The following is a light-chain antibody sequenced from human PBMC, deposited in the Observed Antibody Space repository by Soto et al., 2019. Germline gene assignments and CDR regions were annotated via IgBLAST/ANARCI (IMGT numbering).Light chain of an antibody. J-gene: IGKJ2*01. CDR1: QSFGSW. Sequence: DIPMTQSPSTLSASVGDTVTITCRASQSFGSWLAWYQQKPGQAPKLLIYDISTLEYGVPSRFSGSGSGTEFTLTISSLQPEDFATYYCQQYNISPSTFGQGTRLDIK. CDR2: DIS. CDR3: QQYNISPST. V-gene: IGKV1-5*01.